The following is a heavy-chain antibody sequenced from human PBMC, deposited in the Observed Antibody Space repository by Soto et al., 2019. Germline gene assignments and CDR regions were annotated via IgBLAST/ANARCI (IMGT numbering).Heavy chain of an antibody. CDR3: ARESYYYGSGSYWAWFDP. CDR1: GFTFSSYG. D-gene: IGHD3-10*01. J-gene: IGHJ5*02. V-gene: IGHV3-33*01. CDR2: IWYDGSNK. Sequence: PGGSLRLSCAASGFTFSSYGMHWVRQAPGKGLEWVAVIWYDGSNKYYADSVKGRFTISRDNSKNTLYLQMNSLRAEDTAVYYCARESYYYGSGSYWAWFDPWGQGTLVTVSS.